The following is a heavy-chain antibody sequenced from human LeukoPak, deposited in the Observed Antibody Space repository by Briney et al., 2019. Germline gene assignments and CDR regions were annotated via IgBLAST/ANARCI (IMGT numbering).Heavy chain of an antibody. CDR1: GGSISSYY. CDR3: ARGNGGSCYDT. Sequence: SETLSLTCTVSGGSISSYYWSWIRQPPGKGLEWIGYIYYSGSGSTKYNPSLKSRVTISVETSKNQFSLKLTSLTAADTAVYYCARGNGGSCYDTWGQGTLVTVSS. D-gene: IGHD2-15*01. V-gene: IGHV4-59*01. CDR2: IYYSGSGST. J-gene: IGHJ1*01.